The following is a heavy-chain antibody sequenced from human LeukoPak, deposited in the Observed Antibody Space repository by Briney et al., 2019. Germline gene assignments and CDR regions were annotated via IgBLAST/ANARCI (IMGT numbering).Heavy chain of an antibody. V-gene: IGHV3-74*03. J-gene: IGHJ4*02. CDR3: ARALRSPGDSGLDY. CDR1: GFTLSSNY. Sequence: SGGSLRLSCAASGFTLSSNYMQWVRQAPGKGLVWVSRISLDGSDTTYADFAKGRFTISRDNAKSTVYLEMNSLRAEDTAVYYCARALRSPGDSGLDYWGQGALVTVSS. D-gene: IGHD3-10*01. CDR2: ISLDGSDT.